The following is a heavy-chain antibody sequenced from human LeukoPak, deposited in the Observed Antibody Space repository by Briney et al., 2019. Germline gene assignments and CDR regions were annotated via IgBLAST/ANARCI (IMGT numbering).Heavy chain of an antibody. Sequence: PGGSLRLSCAASGFTFSSYAMSWVRQVPGKGLEWVSGISGSGDSTYYADSVKGRFTISRDNSKNKLYLQMNSLRAEDTALCYCAKVAGGDSSSPMHVWGKGTTVTVSS. J-gene: IGHJ6*03. CDR1: GFTFSSYA. CDR2: ISGSGDST. CDR3: AKVAGGDSSSPMHV. V-gene: IGHV3-23*01. D-gene: IGHD2-21*02.